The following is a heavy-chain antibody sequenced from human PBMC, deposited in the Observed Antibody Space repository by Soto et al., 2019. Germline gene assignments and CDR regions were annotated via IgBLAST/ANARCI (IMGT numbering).Heavy chain of an antibody. J-gene: IGHJ6*02. V-gene: IGHV5-10-1*01. CDR3: TRVQIYYYYGMDV. CDR1: GYSFTSYW. Sequence: PVESLKISCKGSGYSFTSYWISWVRQMPGKGLEWMGRIDPSDSYTNYSPSFQGHVTISADKSISTAYLQWSSLKASDTAMYYCTRVQIYYYYGMDVWGQGTTVTVSS. CDR2: IDPSDSYT.